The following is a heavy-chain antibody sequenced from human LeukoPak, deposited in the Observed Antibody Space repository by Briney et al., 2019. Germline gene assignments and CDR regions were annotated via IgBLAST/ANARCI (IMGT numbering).Heavy chain of an antibody. CDR1: GYSISSGYY. D-gene: IGHD6-19*01. J-gene: IGHJ4*02. V-gene: IGHV4-38-2*02. CDR2: IYHSGST. Sequence: SETLSLTCTVSGYSISSGYYWGWIRQPPGKGLEWIGSIYHSGSTCYNPSLKSRVTISVDTSKNQFSLKLSSVTAADTAVYYCARGDSSGWYYFDYWGQGTLVTVSS. CDR3: ARGDSSGWYYFDY.